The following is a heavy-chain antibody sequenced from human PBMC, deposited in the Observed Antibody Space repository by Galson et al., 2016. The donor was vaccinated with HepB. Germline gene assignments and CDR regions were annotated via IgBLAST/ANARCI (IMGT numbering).Heavy chain of an antibody. Sequence: SVKVSCKASGFNFGSKAIHWVRQARGQHLEWIGLIVFGSGNTNFAQDLQERVTFARDISTNTVHMDLGGLTSDDTAVYYCAMDRLGGLDYWGQGTQVTVS. V-gene: IGHV1-58*02. CDR3: AMDRLGGLDY. J-gene: IGHJ4*02. CDR2: IVFGSGNT. D-gene: IGHD1-26*01. CDR1: GFNFGSKA.